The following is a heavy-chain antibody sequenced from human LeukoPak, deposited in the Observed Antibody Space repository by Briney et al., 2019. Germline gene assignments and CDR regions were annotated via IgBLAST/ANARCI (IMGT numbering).Heavy chain of an antibody. Sequence: SETLSLTCTVSGGSISSSSYYWGWIRQPPGKGLEWIGSIYYSGSTYYNPSLKSRVTISVDASNNQFSLKLSSVTTSDTAVYYCARDSAIYSRDFDYWGRGTLVTVSS. D-gene: IGHD1-26*01. CDR2: IYYSGST. CDR3: ARDSAIYSRDFDY. V-gene: IGHV4-39*07. J-gene: IGHJ4*02. CDR1: GGSISSSSYY.